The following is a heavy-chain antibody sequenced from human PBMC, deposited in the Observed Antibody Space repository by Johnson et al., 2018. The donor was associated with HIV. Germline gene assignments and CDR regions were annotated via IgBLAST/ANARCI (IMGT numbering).Heavy chain of an antibody. Sequence: QMQLVESGGSLVKPGGSMRLSCAASGFTFTDYYMTWIRQAPGKGLEWVSYISSSGSTIYYADSVKGRFTISRDNAKNSLYLQMNSLRAEDTALYYCATVVYYDSSALRMYAFDIWGQGTMVTVSS. D-gene: IGHD3-22*01. CDR2: ISSSGSTI. CDR1: GFTFTDYY. J-gene: IGHJ3*02. CDR3: ATVVYYDSSALRMYAFDI. V-gene: IGHV3-11*01.